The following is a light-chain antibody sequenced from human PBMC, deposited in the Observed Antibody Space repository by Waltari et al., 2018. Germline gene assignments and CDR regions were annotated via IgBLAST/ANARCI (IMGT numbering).Light chain of an antibody. V-gene: IGKV1-33*01. CDR3: QQYDDIPRT. J-gene: IGKJ1*01. CDR1: QDISSY. Sequence: DIQMTQSPSSLSASVGDRVTITCQASQDISSYLSWYQQKPGKAPQFLVYDASNLETGVPSRFTGGGSVTNFTLTISSLQPEDTATYYCQQYDDIPRTFGQGTKVEIK. CDR2: DAS.